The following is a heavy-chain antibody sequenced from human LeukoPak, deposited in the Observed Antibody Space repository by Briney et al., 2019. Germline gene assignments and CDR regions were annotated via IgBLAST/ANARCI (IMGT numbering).Heavy chain of an antibody. J-gene: IGHJ6*02. CDR2: IKQDGSEK. Sequence: GGSLRLSCAASGFTFSSYWMSWVRQAPGKGLEWVANIKQDGSEKYYVDSVKGRFTISRDNAKNSLYPQMNSLRAEDTAVYYCARDLCSSTSCPPPYYYYGMDVWGQGTTVTVSS. V-gene: IGHV3-7*01. D-gene: IGHD2-2*01. CDR1: GFTFSSYW. CDR3: ARDLCSSTSCPPPYYYYGMDV.